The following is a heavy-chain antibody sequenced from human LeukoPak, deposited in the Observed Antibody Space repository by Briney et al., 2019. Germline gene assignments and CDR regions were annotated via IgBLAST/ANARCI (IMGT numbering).Heavy chain of an antibody. CDR1: GGSISSYY. CDR2: IYTSGST. J-gene: IGHJ6*02. Sequence: SETLSLTCTVSGGSISSYYWSWIRQPAGKGLEWIGRIYTSGSTNYNPSLKGRVTMSVDTSKNQFSLKLSSVTAADTAVYYCAREEETVTNPSRGYYYYGMDVWGQGTTVTVSS. D-gene: IGHD4-17*01. CDR3: AREEETVTNPSRGYYYYGMDV. V-gene: IGHV4-4*07.